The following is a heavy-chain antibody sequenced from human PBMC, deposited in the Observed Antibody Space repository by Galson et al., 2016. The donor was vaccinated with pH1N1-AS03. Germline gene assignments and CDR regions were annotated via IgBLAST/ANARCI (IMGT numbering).Heavy chain of an antibody. CDR1: GDSITSYY. V-gene: IGHV4-59*01. D-gene: IGHD6-13*01. J-gene: IGHJ6*02. CDR2: VYYTGAT. Sequence: ETLSLTCTVSGDSITSYYWSWIRQPPGKGLEWIAYVYYTGATSYNPSLKSRVTISLDTSKSQFSLKLSSVTAADTAVYYCARFRSSWTFYYGLDVWGQGTTVTVSS. CDR3: ARFRSSWTFYYGLDV.